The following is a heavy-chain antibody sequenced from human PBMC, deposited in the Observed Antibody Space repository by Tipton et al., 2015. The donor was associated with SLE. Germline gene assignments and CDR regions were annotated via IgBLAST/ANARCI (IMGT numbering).Heavy chain of an antibody. CDR2: VYYSGRT. CDR1: GGSFSGYY. J-gene: IGHJ4*02. CDR3: AGAVRTPTGLGDS. D-gene: IGHD3-16*01. V-gene: IGHV4-34*01. Sequence: TLSLTCAVYGGSFSGYYWGWIRQPPGKGLEWIGSVYYSGRTYYNPSLKSRLMMSVDASKKQFSLKLGSVTAADAAIYYCAGAVRTPTGLGDSWGQGTLVTVSS.